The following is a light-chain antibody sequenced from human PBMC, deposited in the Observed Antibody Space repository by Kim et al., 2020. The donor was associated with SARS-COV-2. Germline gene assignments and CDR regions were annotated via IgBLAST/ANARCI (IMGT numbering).Light chain of an antibody. V-gene: IGLV1-44*01. Sequence: GQTVTNSCSGTSSNVGRSNVNWYQHRPGTAPKLLIYTNVQRPSGVPGRFSGSKSGTSASLTIRGLQSEDEADYYCSTWDDSLNGPVFGGGTKLTVL. CDR2: TNV. CDR1: SSNVGRSN. J-gene: IGLJ3*02. CDR3: STWDDSLNGPV.